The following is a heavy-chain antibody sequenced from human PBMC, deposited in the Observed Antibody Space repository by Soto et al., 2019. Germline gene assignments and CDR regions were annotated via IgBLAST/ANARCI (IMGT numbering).Heavy chain of an antibody. CDR3: ARENVWELPSCFDY. V-gene: IGHV1-2*02. Sequence: ASVKVSCKASGYTFTGYYMHWVRQAPGQGLEWMGWINPNSGGTNYAQKFQGRVTMTRDTSISTAYMELSRLRSDDTAVYYCARENVWELPSCFDYWGQGTLVTVSS. D-gene: IGHD1-26*01. CDR1: GYTFTGYY. CDR2: INPNSGGT. J-gene: IGHJ4*02.